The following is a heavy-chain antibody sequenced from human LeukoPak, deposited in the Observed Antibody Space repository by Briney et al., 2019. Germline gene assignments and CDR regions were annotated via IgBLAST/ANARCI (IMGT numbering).Heavy chain of an antibody. CDR1: GASGRTISSSSYY. Sequence: PSETLSLTCTVSGASGRTISSSSYYWGWIRQPPGKGLEWIGSLYYSGTTYYNPSLKSRVTISVDTSKNHFSLKMSSVTAADSAVYYCARQYTSGSGYYFDYWGQGALVSVSS. D-gene: IGHD6-25*01. J-gene: IGHJ4*02. V-gene: IGHV4-39*02. CDR2: LYYSGTT. CDR3: ARQYTSGSGYYFDY.